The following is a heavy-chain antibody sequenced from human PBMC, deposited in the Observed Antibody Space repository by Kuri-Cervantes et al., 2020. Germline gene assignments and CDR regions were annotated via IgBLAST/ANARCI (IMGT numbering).Heavy chain of an antibody. CDR1: GFIFSDYY. D-gene: IGHD1-26*01. CDR2: ISYDGNNK. J-gene: IGHJ6*02. Sequence: GGSLRLSCAASGFIFSDYYMSWVRQVPGKGLEWVAVISYDGNNKYYADSVKGRFTISRDNSKNTLYLQMNSLRAEDTAVYYCARDTQSGSYYLATNYGMDVWGRGTTVTVSS. V-gene: IGHV3-30-3*01. CDR3: ARDTQSGSYYLATNYGMDV.